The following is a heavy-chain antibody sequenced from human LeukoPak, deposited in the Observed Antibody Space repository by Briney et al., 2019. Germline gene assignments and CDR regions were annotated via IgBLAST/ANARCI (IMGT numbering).Heavy chain of an antibody. CDR3: ARDFRTQLDGYSPPYHFDY. J-gene: IGHJ4*02. CDR1: GFTFSSHS. V-gene: IGHV3-21*01. Sequence: GGSLRLFCAASGFTFSSHSVSWVRQAPGKGLEWVSSIDSRSSHIYYADSMEGRFTLSRDKAKNSLFLQMNSLRAEDTAVYYCARDFRTQLDGYSPPYHFDYWGQGALVTVSS. D-gene: IGHD5-24*01. CDR2: IDSRSSHI.